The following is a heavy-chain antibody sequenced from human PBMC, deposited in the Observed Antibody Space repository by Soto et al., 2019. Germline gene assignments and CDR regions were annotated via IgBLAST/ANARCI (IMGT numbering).Heavy chain of an antibody. CDR3: NRGSEYDFWSGYL. CDR1: GGTSTRYA. V-gene: IGHV1-69*06. D-gene: IGHD3-3*01. Sequence: QERLVQSGAEVRKPGSSVKVSCKVTGGTSTRYAINWVRQAPGQGREWMGGIVPMFGTSKYAQKFQGRVTITADTSTNIAYMELRRLRSEDTAVYYCNRGSEYDFWSGYLWGQGTLVSVSS. CDR2: IVPMFGTS. J-gene: IGHJ4*02.